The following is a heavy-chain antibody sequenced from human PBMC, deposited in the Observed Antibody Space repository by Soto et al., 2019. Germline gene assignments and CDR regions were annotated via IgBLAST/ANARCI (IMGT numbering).Heavy chain of an antibody. V-gene: IGHV3-11*01. Sequence: QVQLVESGGDLVKPGGSLRLSCAASGFTFSDYYMSWIRQAPGKGLEWVSYITSSGSTIYYADAVKGRFTISRDNDKNSLYLQMNSLRAEDTAVYYCARVGVPGIRWWFDPWGQGTLVTVSS. CDR1: GFTFSDYY. J-gene: IGHJ5*02. CDR3: ARVGVPGIRWWFDP. D-gene: IGHD1-26*01. CDR2: ITSSGSTI.